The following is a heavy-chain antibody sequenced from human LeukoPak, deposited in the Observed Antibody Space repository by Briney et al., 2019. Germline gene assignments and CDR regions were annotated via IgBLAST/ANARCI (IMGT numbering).Heavy chain of an antibody. V-gene: IGHV1-24*01. CDR2: FDPEDAET. CDR1: GYTLTELS. D-gene: IGHD2-2*02. Sequence: ASVKVSCKVSGYTLTELSMHWVRQAPGQGLEWLGGFDPEDAETIYAQNFQGRVTMTEDTSTDTAYMELSSLRSEDTAVYYCATSIPLDPPDFYYYMDVWGKGTTVTVSS. CDR3: ATSIPLDPPDFYYYMDV. J-gene: IGHJ6*03.